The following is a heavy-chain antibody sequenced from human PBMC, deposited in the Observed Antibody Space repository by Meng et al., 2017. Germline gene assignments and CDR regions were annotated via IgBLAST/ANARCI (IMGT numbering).Heavy chain of an antibody. J-gene: IGHJ4*02. CDR2: INTNTGNP. CDR3: ATISPRDSSGLSFDY. V-gene: IGHV7-4-1*02. D-gene: IGHD3-22*01. CDR1: GYTFTSYA. Sequence: QVELVQYGSEWKKPGASVKGSCKASGYTFTSYAMNWVRQAPGQGLEWMGWINTNTGNPTYAQGFTGRFVFSLDTSVSTAYLQISSLKAEDTAVYYCATISPRDSSGLSFDYWGQGTLVTVSS.